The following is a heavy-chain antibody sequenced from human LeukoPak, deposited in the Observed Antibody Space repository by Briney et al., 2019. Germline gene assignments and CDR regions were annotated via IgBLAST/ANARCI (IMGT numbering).Heavy chain of an antibody. CDR2: ISGSGGST. Sequence: GGSLRLSCAASGFTFDDYGMSWVRQAPGKGLEWVSAISGSGGSTYYADSVKGRFTISRDNSKNTLYLQMNSLRAEDTAVYYCAKSLRVYSGWEYYFDYWGQGTLVTVSS. D-gene: IGHD6-19*01. V-gene: IGHV3-23*01. J-gene: IGHJ4*02. CDR1: GFTFDDYG. CDR3: AKSLRVYSGWEYYFDY.